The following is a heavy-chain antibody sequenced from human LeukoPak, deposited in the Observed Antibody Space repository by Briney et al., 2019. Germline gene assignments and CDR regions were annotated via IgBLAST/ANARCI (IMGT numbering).Heavy chain of an antibody. Sequence: PGRSLRLSCAASGFTFSSYAMNWVRQAPGKGLEWVSSISSSSSYIYYADSVKGRFTISRDNAKNSLYLQMNSLRPEDTAVYYCAGLWFGDRPPFDYWGQGTLVTVSS. V-gene: IGHV3-21*01. CDR2: ISSSSSYI. CDR1: GFTFSSYA. CDR3: AGLWFGDRPPFDY. D-gene: IGHD3-10*01. J-gene: IGHJ4*02.